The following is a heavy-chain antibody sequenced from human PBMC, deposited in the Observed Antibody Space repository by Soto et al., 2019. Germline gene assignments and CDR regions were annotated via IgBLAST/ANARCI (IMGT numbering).Heavy chain of an antibody. CDR3: ARANAPSLAL. CDR1: GGTFNSYI. V-gene: IGHV1-69*08. CDR2: IVPVISST. J-gene: IGHJ4*02. Sequence: QVQLVQSGAEVKKPGSSVKVSCRTSGGTFNSYIITWVRQAPGLGLEWMGRIVPVISSTNYAQKFQGRVTISADRSRATAYMELSTLRADDTAVYYCARANAPSLALWGQGTLVTVSS.